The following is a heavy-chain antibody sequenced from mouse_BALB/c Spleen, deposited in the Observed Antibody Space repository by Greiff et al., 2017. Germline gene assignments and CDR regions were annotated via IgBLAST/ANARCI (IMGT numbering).Heavy chain of an antibody. CDR2: SRNKANDYTT. D-gene: IGHD2-3*01. V-gene: IGHV7-1*02. Sequence: EVKVVESGGGLVQPGGSLRLSCATSGFTFSDFYMEWVRQPPGKRLEWIAASRNKANDYTTEYSASVKGRFIVSRDTSQSILYLQMNALRAEDTAIYYCARGGYDGYYAWFAYWGQGTLVTVSA. CDR1: GFTFSDFY. CDR3: ARGGYDGYYAWFAY. J-gene: IGHJ3*01.